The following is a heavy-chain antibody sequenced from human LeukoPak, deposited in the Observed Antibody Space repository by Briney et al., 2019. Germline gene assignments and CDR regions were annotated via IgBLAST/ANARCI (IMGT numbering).Heavy chain of an antibody. V-gene: IGHV4-59*01. CDR1: GGSISSYY. Sequence: TTSETLSLTSTVSGGSISSYYWSWIRQPPGKGLEWIGYIYYSGSPNYNPSLKSRVIISVDTSNNQFSLNLSSVTAADTAVYYCARGRMGSSGWYDDYWGQGTLVTVSS. D-gene: IGHD6-19*01. CDR2: IYYSGSP. CDR3: ARGRMGSSGWYDDY. J-gene: IGHJ4*02.